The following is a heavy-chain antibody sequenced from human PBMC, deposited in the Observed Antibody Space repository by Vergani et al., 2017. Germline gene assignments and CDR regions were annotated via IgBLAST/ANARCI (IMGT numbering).Heavy chain of an antibody. CDR1: GFTFSSYA. V-gene: IGHV3-23*04. CDR2: ISGSGGST. Sequence: VQLVESGGGVVQPGRSLRLSCAASGFTFSSYAMHWVRQAPGKGLEWVSAISGSGGSTYYADSVKGRFTISRDNSKNTLYLQMNSLRAEDTAVYYCAKDLTYYYDSSGYYWDAFDIWGQGTMVTVSS. J-gene: IGHJ3*02. CDR3: AKDLTYYYDSSGYYWDAFDI. D-gene: IGHD3-22*01.